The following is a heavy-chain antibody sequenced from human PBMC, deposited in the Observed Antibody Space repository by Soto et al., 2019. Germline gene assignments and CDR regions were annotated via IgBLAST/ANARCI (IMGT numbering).Heavy chain of an antibody. CDR2: IYYSWST. V-gene: IGHV4-31*03. D-gene: IGHD3-22*01. Sequence: SETLSLTCTVSGGSISSGGYYWSWIRQHPGKGLEWIGYIYYSWSTYYNPSLKSRVTISVDTSKNQFSLKLSSVTAADTAVYYCARGYYYDSSGYYRYFDYWGQGTLVTVSS. J-gene: IGHJ4*02. CDR3: ARGYYYDSSGYYRYFDY. CDR1: GGSISSGGYY.